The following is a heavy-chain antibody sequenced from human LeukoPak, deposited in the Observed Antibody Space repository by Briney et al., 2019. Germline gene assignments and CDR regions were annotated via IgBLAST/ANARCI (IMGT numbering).Heavy chain of an antibody. CDR3: ARPARSCSGGSCHTLYFDY. CDR1: GGTFGSYA. J-gene: IGHJ4*02. Sequence: SVKVSCKASGGTFGSYAISWVRQAPGQGLEWMGRIIPIFGTANYAQKFQGRVTITTDESTSTAYMELSSLRSEGTAVYYCARPARSCSGGSCHTLYFDYWGQGTLVTVSS. D-gene: IGHD2-15*01. V-gene: IGHV1-69*05. CDR2: IIPIFGTA.